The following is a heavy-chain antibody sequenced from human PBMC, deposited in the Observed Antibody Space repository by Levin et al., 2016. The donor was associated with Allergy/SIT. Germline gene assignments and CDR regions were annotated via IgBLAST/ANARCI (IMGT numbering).Heavy chain of an antibody. D-gene: IGHD6-13*01. CDR3: TTVTPHSSSWYGWYYYMDV. J-gene: IGHJ6*03. CDR1: GFTFSNAW. CDR2: IKSKTDGGTT. V-gene: IGHV3-15*01. Sequence: GGSLRLSCAASGFTFSNAWMSWVRQAPGKGLEWVGRIKSKTDGGTTDYAAPVKGRFTISRDDSKNTLYLQMNSLKTEDTAVYYCTTVTPHSSSWYGWYYYMDVWGKGTTVTVSS.